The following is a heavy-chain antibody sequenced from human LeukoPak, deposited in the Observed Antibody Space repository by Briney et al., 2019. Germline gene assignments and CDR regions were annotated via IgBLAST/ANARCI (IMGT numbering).Heavy chain of an antibody. CDR3: ASPDNIGYCTGTAGPNWYFDL. CDR2: VHYSGNT. CDR1: GGSISSSSDF. D-gene: IGHD2-8*02. Sequence: SETLSLTCTVSGGSISSSSDFWGWIRQPPGKGLECIGNVHYSGNTYYNPSLKSRVTISVDSSRNQFSLKLRSVTAADTAVYYCASPDNIGYCTGTAGPNWYFDLWGRGTLVTVSS. J-gene: IGHJ2*01. V-gene: IGHV4-39*01.